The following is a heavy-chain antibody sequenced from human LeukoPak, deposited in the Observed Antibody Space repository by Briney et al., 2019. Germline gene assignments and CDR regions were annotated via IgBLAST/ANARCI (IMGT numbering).Heavy chain of an antibody. Sequence: ASETLSLTCAVYGGSFSGYYWSWIRQPPGKGLEWIGEINHSGSTNYNPSLKSRVTISVDTSKNQFSLKLSSVTAADTAVYHCARGGRLRGPFDYWGQGTLVTVSS. V-gene: IGHV4-34*01. D-gene: IGHD2-15*01. CDR3: ARGGRLRGPFDY. J-gene: IGHJ4*02. CDR2: INHSGST. CDR1: GGSFSGYY.